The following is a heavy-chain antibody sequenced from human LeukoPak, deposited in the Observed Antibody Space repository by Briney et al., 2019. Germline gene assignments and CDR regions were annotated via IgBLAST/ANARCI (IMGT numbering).Heavy chain of an antibody. J-gene: IGHJ5*02. V-gene: IGHV4-4*07. CDR1: GGSISSYY. CDR3: AKRKSAGLFDP. D-gene: IGHD6-13*01. CDR2: IYTSGST. Sequence: PSETLSLTCTVSGGSISSYYWSWIRQPAGKGLEWVGRIYTSGSTNYYPSLKSRVTMSVDTSKDQFSLKLSSVTAADTAVYYSAKRKSAGLFDPWGQGTLVTPSS.